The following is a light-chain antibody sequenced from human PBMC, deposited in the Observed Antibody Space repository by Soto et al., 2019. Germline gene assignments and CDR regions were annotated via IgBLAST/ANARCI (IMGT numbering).Light chain of an antibody. V-gene: IGKV1-6*01. CDR3: QQRSSWPLT. Sequence: AIQMTQSPASLSASVGDRVTITCRASQGIRNDLGWYQQKPGKAPRLLIYGASTLQSGVPARFSGSGSGTDFTLTISSLEPEDFAVYFCQQRSSWPLTFGGGTKVEIK. CDR2: GAS. CDR1: QGIRND. J-gene: IGKJ4*02.